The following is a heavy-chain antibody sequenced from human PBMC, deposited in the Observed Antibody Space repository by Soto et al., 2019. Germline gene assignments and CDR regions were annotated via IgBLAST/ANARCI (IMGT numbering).Heavy chain of an antibody. CDR3: ARDPHSLDY. V-gene: IGHV3-48*02. CDR2: ITSRSSPI. J-gene: IGHJ4*02. Sequence: GGSLRLSCAASGFSFSSYSMNWVRQAPGKGLEWVSYITSRSSPIYYADSVKGRFTISRDNAKSSLYLQMNSLRDDDTAVYYCARDPHSLDYWGPGTRVTVPQ. CDR1: GFSFSSYS. D-gene: IGHD1-26*01.